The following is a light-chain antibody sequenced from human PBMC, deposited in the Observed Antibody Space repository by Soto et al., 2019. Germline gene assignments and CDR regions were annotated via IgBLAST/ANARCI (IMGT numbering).Light chain of an antibody. CDR1: QSISNY. Sequence: DIQMTQSPSSLSASVGDRVTITCRASQSISNYLNWYQQKPGKAPKLLIYAASSLQSGVPSRFSGSGSGTDFTLTISSLQPEDFATYSCQQSYTTLFTFGPGTNVEI. J-gene: IGKJ3*01. V-gene: IGKV1-39*01. CDR3: QQSYTTLFT. CDR2: AAS.